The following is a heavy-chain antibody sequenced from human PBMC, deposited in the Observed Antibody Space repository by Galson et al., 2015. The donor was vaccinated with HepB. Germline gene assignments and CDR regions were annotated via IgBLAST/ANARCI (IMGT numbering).Heavy chain of an antibody. Sequence: PALVKPTQTLTLTCTFSGFSLSTSGVGVGWIRQPPGKALEWLALIYWDDDKRYSPSLKSRLTITKDTSKNQVVLTMTNMDPVDTATYYCAHRLGRYDSSGRGPGTTFDYWGQGTLVTVSS. CDR1: GFSLSTSGVG. CDR2: IYWDDDK. V-gene: IGHV2-5*02. J-gene: IGHJ4*02. D-gene: IGHD3-22*01. CDR3: AHRLGRYDSSGRGPGTTFDY.